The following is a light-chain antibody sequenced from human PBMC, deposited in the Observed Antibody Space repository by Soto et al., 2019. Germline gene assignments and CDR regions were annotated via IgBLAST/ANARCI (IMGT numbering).Light chain of an antibody. V-gene: IGLV1-40*01. CDR3: QSYDSSLSGWV. Sequence: QSVLTQPPSVSGAPGQRVTISCTGSSSNIGTGYAVHWYQQLPGTAPKLLIYDNSNRPSGVPDRFSASKSGTSASLAITGLQAEDEADYYCQSYDSSLSGWVFGGGTKLTVL. CDR1: SSNIGTGYA. CDR2: DNS. J-gene: IGLJ3*02.